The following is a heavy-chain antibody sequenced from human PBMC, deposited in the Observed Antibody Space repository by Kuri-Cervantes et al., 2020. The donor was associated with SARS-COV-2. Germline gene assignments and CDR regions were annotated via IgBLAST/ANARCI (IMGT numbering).Heavy chain of an antibody. CDR1: GFTFSSYS. Sequence: GESLKISCAASGFTFSSYSMNWVRQAPGKGLEWVSYISSSSSTIYYADSVKGRFTISRDNAKNSLYLQMNSLRAEDTAVYYCARDPYYYDSTVLDVWGQGTTVTVSS. J-gene: IGHJ6*02. CDR3: ARDPYYYDSTVLDV. V-gene: IGHV3-48*01. D-gene: IGHD3-22*01. CDR2: ISSSSSTI.